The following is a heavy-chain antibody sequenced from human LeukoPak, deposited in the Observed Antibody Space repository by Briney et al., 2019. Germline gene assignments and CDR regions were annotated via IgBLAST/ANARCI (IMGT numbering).Heavy chain of an antibody. V-gene: IGHV4-59*08. CDR2: IYYSGST. J-gene: IGHJ4*02. CDR3: ARALRITMVRGVEHFDY. Sequence: SETLSLTCTVSGGSISSHYWSWIRQPPGKGLEWVGYIYYSGSTNYSPSLKSRVTISVDTSKNQFSLKLSAVTAADTAVYYCARALRITMVRGVEHFDYWGQGTLVTVSS. CDR1: GGSISSHY. D-gene: IGHD3-10*01.